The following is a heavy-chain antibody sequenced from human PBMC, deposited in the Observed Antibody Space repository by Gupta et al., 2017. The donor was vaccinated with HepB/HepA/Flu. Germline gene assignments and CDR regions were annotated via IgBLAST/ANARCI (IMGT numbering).Heavy chain of an antibody. CDR2: IYYSGST. J-gene: IGHJ4*02. Sequence: QLQLQESGPGLVKPSETLSPTCTVAGGSIRSSTYYWGWIRQPPGKGLEWIGSIYYSGSTYYNPSLKRRVTISVDTSKNQFSRKLSSVTAADTAVYYCARHTKELWYSSIAYYFDYWGQGTLVTVSS. CDR3: ARHTKELWYSSIAYYFDY. V-gene: IGHV4-39*01. CDR1: GGSIRSSTYY. D-gene: IGHD6-13*01.